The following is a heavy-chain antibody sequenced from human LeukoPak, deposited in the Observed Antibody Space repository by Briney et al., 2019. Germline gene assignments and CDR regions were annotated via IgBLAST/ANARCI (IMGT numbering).Heavy chain of an antibody. CDR3: ARDQTLTSTPGPDY. J-gene: IGHJ4*02. Sequence: GGSLRLSCAASGFTFSSYAMSWVRQAPGKGLEWVSAISGSGGSTYYADSVKGRFTISRDNAKNTLYLQMNSLRAEDTAVYYCARDQTLTSTPGPDYWGQGTLVTVSS. CDR1: GFTFSSYA. CDR2: ISGSGGST. D-gene: IGHD2-8*02. V-gene: IGHV3-23*01.